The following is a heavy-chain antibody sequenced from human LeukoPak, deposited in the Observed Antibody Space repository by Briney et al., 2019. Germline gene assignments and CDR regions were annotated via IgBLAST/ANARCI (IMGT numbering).Heavy chain of an antibody. CDR3: AATIQDYYYYYMDV. V-gene: IGHV3-48*01. Sequence: GGSLRLSCAASGFTFSSYSMNWVRQAPGKGLEWVSYISSSSSTIYYADSVKGRFTISRDNAKNSLYLQMNSLKTEDTAVYYCAATIQDYYYYYMDVWGKGTTVTVSS. D-gene: IGHD5-12*01. CDR1: GFTFSSYS. CDR2: ISSSSSTI. J-gene: IGHJ6*03.